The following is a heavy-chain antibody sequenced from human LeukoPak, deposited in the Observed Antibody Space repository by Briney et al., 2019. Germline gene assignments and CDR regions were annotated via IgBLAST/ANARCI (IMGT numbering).Heavy chain of an antibody. J-gene: IGHJ4*02. CDR1: GITLSNYG. CDR3: AKRGVVIRVILVGFHKEAYYFDS. V-gene: IGHV3-23*01. CDR2: ISGSGGGT. Sequence: GGSLRLSCAVSGITLSNYGMSWVRQTPGKGLEWVAGISGSGGGTNYADAVKGRFTISRDNRKNTLHLQMNSLRAEDTAVYFCAKRGVVIRVILVGFHKEAYYFDSWGQGALVIVSS. D-gene: IGHD3-22*01.